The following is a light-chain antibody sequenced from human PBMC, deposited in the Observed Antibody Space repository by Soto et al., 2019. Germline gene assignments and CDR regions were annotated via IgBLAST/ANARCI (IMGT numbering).Light chain of an antibody. V-gene: IGKV1-27*01. J-gene: IGKJ4*01. CDR3: QKCKVAPFT. Sequence: DIQMTQSPSSLSAFVVDRVTITCRASQDIGNFLAWYQQKPGKVPKLLIYAASTLQSGVPSRFSGSGSGTDFTLTISSLQPEDVATYYCQKCKVAPFTFGGGTKVDIK. CDR1: QDIGNF. CDR2: AAS.